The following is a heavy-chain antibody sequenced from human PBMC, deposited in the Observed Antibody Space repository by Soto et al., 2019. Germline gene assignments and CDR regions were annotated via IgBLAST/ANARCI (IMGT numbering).Heavy chain of an antibody. D-gene: IGHD1-1*01. V-gene: IGHV3-7*01. J-gene: IGHJ4*02. CDR2: INQDGNED. CDR3: ARTGDGHHDFLDY. CDR1: GFTFSSYL. Sequence: PGGSLRLSCAASGFTFSSYLMSWVRQSPGKGLEWVANINQDGNEDNLLDSVKGRFTISRDNAENSLFLQMNSLRVDDTAVYYCARTGDGHHDFLDYWGQGALVTVS.